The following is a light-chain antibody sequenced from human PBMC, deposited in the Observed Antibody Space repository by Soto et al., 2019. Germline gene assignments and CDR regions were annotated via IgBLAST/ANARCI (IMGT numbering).Light chain of an antibody. Sequence: EIVLTQSPGTLSLSPGERATLSCRASQNVANIFLAWYQQRPGQAPRLLMYAASSRATGIPDRFSGSGSGTDFTLTISRLEPEDVAVYYCQQYGSSLGVTFGQGTKLEIK. CDR2: AAS. CDR1: QNVANIF. V-gene: IGKV3-20*01. J-gene: IGKJ2*01. CDR3: QQYGSSLGVT.